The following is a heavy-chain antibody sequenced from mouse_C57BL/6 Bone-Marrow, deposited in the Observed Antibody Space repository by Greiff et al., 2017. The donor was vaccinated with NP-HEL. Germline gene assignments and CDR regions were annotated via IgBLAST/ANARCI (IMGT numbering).Heavy chain of an antibody. V-gene: IGHV1-55*01. CDR2: IYPGSGST. D-gene: IGHD1-1*01. Sequence: QVQLQQPGAELVKPGASVKMSCKASGYTFTSYWITWVKQRPGQGLEWIGDIYPGSGSTNYNEKFKSKATLTVDTSSSTAYMQLSSLTSEDSAVYYCAGITTVVGGNYFDYWGQGTTLTVSS. J-gene: IGHJ2*01. CDR1: GYTFTSYW. CDR3: AGITTVVGGNYFDY.